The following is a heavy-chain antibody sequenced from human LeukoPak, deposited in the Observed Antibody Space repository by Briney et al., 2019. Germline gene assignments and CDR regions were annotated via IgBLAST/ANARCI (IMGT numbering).Heavy chain of an antibody. CDR2: IIPIFGTA. Sequence: EASVKVSCKASGGTFSSYAISWVRQAPGQGLEWMGGIIPIFGTANYAQEFQGRVTITADESTSTAYMELSSLRSEDTAVYYCARSYDILTGYYSAYWGQGTLVTVSS. CDR3: ARSYDILTGYYSAY. V-gene: IGHV1-69*13. CDR1: GGTFSSYA. D-gene: IGHD3-9*01. J-gene: IGHJ4*02.